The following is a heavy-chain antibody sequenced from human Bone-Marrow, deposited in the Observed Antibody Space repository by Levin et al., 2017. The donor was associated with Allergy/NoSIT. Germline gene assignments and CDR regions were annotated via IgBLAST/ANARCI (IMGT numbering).Heavy chain of an antibody. CDR3: ARLQTYSESSLGYFDY. D-gene: IGHD1-26*01. CDR1: GFTFSSYA. V-gene: IGHV3-23*01. Sequence: GGSLRLSCTASGFTFSSYAMSWVRQAPGKGLEWVATLNGGADNTYYADSVKGRFTISGDSSKNTLYLQMNSLRVEDTAVYYCARLQTYSESSLGYFDYWGQGNLVNVSS. CDR2: LNGGADNT. J-gene: IGHJ4*02.